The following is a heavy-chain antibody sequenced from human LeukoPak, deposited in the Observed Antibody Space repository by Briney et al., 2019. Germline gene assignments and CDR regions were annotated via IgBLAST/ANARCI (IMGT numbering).Heavy chain of an antibody. CDR1: GGSISSGGHY. CDR3: ASRSPPGGTGYFDY. D-gene: IGHD1-26*01. Sequence: SQTLSLTCTVSGGSISSGGHYWSWIRQHPGKGLEWIGYIYYSGSTYYNPSLKSRVNISVDTSKNQFSLKLNSMTAADTAVYYCASRSPPGGTGYFDYWGQGTLVTVSS. V-gene: IGHV4-31*03. J-gene: IGHJ4*02. CDR2: IYYSGST.